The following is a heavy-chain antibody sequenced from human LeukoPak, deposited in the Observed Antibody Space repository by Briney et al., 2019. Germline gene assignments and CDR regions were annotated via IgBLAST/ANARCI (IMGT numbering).Heavy chain of an antibody. Sequence: SETLSLTCTVSGGSISSYYWSWLRQPAGKGLEWVGRIYTSGSTNYNPSLKSRVTMSVDTSKNQFSLKLSSVTAADTAVYYCARGGYYDYVWGSYRFDYWGQGTLVTVSS. V-gene: IGHV4-4*07. D-gene: IGHD3-16*02. J-gene: IGHJ4*02. CDR1: GGSISSYY. CDR2: IYTSGST. CDR3: ARGGYYDYVWGSYRFDY.